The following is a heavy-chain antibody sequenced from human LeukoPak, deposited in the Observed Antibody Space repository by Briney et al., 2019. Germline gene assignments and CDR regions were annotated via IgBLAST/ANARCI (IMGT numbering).Heavy chain of an antibody. CDR2: IYYSGST. Sequence: PSETLSLTCIVSGGSISSGDYYWSWIRQPPGKGLEWIGYIYYSGSTYYNPSLKSRVTISVDTSKNQFSLKLSSVTAADTAVYYCARDGMVGATKYYYYMDVWGKGTTVTVSS. V-gene: IGHV4-30-4*08. CDR3: ARDGMVGATKYYYYMDV. D-gene: IGHD1-26*01. CDR1: GGSISSGDYY. J-gene: IGHJ6*03.